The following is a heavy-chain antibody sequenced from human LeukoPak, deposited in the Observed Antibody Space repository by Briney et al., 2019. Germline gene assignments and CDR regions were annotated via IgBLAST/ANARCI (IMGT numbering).Heavy chain of an antibody. V-gene: IGHV1-2*02. D-gene: IGHD3/OR15-3a*01. CDR3: ARTASWTFDY. Sequence: ASVKVSCKTSGHIFTDYYIHWVRQAPGQGLEWMGWINPHSSGTNYAQKFQGRVTMTRDTSISTAYMELSRPRSDDTAVYYCARTASWTFDYWGQGTLVTVST. J-gene: IGHJ4*02. CDR1: GHIFTDYY. CDR2: INPHSSGT.